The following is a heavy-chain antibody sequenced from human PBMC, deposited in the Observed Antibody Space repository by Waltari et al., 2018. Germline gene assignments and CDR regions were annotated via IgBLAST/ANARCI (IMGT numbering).Heavy chain of an antibody. CDR1: GGSFSGYY. Sequence: QVQLQQWGAGLLKPSETLSLTCAVYGGSFSGYYWSWIRQPPGKGLECIGEINHSGSTNYNPSLKSRVTISVDTSKNQFSLKLSSVTAADTAVYYCARRGGVLLWFGESWVRNWFDPWGQGTLVTVSS. V-gene: IGHV4-34*01. CDR2: INHSGST. D-gene: IGHD3-10*01. CDR3: ARRGGVLLWFGESWVRNWFDP. J-gene: IGHJ5*02.